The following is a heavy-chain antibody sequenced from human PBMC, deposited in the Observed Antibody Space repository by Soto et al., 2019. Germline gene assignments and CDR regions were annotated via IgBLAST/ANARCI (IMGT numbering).Heavy chain of an antibody. J-gene: IGHJ6*02. CDR3: AASIFYYGMDV. V-gene: IGHV5-51*01. Sequence: PGESLKISCKGSVYTFTNYWIGWVRQMPGKGLEWMGIIYPGDSDTKYNPPFQGQVTISADKSITTTYLQWSSLKASDTAIYYCAASIFYYGMDVWGQGTTVTVSS. CDR1: VYTFTNYW. CDR2: IYPGDSDT.